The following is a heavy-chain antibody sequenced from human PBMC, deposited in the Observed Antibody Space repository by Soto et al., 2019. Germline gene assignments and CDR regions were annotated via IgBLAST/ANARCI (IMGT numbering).Heavy chain of an antibody. CDR2: ISAYNGNT. CDR1: GYTFTSYG. J-gene: IGHJ6*02. D-gene: IGHD6-13*01. V-gene: IGHV1-18*01. CDR3: ARGYSSSWYSNRIYYCGMDV. Sequence: ASVKVSGKASGYTFTSYGISWVRQAPGQGLEWMGWISAYNGNTNYAQKLQGRVTMTTDTSTSTAYMELRSLRSDDTAVYYCARGYSSSWYSNRIYYCGMDVWGQGTTVTVAS.